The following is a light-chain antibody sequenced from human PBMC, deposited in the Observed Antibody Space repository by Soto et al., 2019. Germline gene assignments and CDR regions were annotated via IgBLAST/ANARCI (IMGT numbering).Light chain of an antibody. CDR2: DAS. Sequence: EVVMTQSPGTLSLSPVEAATLSCRASQIVSGNYLAWYQQKPGQSPRLVIYDASSRATGIPDRFSGSGSATDFTLTISRLEPEDFALYYCQHYGRSPITFGQGTRLEIK. V-gene: IGKV3-20*01. CDR1: QIVSGNY. CDR3: QHYGRSPIT. J-gene: IGKJ5*01.